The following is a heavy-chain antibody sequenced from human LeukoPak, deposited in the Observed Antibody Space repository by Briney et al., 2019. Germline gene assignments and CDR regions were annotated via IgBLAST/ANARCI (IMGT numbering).Heavy chain of an antibody. CDR3: AREGNPKGLVPAAIDFRLDY. CDR1: GGSFSGYY. V-gene: IGHV4-34*01. J-gene: IGHJ4*02. D-gene: IGHD2-2*01. Sequence: SETLSLTCAVYGGSFSGYYRSWIRQPPGKGLEWIGEINHSGSTNYNPSLKSRVTISVDTSKNQFSLKLSSVTAADTAVYYCAREGNPKGLVPAAIDFRLDYWGQGTLVTVSS. CDR2: INHSGST.